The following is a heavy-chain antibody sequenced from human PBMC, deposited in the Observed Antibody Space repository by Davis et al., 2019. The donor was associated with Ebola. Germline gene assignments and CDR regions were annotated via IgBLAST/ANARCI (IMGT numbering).Heavy chain of an antibody. CDR3: AKVELRGY. Sequence: DSVKGRFTVSRDNAKNSLYLQMNSLRAEDTAVYYCAKVELRGYWGQGTLVTVSS. V-gene: IGHV3-7*01. J-gene: IGHJ4*02. D-gene: IGHD1-7*01.